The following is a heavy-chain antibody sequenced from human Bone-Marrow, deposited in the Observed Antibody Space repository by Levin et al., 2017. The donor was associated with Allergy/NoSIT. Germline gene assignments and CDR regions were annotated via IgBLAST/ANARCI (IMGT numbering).Heavy chain of an antibody. CDR1: GGSISSTDY. CDR3: ATRSEQLVANQKNYFEY. Sequence: SETLSLTCAVSGGSISSTDYWGWIRQPPGKGLEWIGSFYYSGSTYYNPSLKSRVTISLDTSTNHFSLKLSSVTAADTAVYYCATRSEQLVANQKNYFEYWGQGTLVTVSS. J-gene: IGHJ4*02. D-gene: IGHD6-6*01. V-gene: IGHV4-39*02. CDR2: FYYSGST.